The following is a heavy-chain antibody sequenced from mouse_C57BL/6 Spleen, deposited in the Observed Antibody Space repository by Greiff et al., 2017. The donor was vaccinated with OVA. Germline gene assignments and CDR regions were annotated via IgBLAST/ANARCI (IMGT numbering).Heavy chain of an antibody. J-gene: IGHJ4*01. V-gene: IGHV14-2*01. CDR1: GFNFKDYY. Sequence: VQLKESGAELVKPGASVKLSCTASGFNFKDYYMHWVKQRPEQGLEWIGRIAPEDGETKYDPKFQGKATITADTPSNTAYLQLSSLTSEDTAVFYGARDYSSYYYAMDYWGQGTSVTVSS. CDR3: ARDYSSYYYAMDY. CDR2: IAPEDGET. D-gene: IGHD1-1*01.